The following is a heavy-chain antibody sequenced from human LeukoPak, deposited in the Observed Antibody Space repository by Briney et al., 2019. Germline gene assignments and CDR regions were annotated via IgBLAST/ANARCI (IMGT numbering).Heavy chain of an antibody. Sequence: GGSLRLSCAASGFTLSDYNMNWVRQAPGKGLEWVSAISGSGGSTNYADSVKGRFTISRDNSKNTLYLQMNSLRAEDTAVYYCAKRPVTTARSLDPWGQGTLVTVSS. V-gene: IGHV3-23*01. CDR2: ISGSGGST. CDR1: GFTLSDYN. CDR3: AKRPVTTARSLDP. J-gene: IGHJ5*02. D-gene: IGHD4-17*01.